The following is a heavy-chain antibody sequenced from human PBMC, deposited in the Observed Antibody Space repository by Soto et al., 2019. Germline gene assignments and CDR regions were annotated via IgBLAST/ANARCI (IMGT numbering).Heavy chain of an antibody. CDR3: ARDQVPAALLGWIDP. V-gene: IGHV4-59*01. Sequence: SETLSLTCTVSGGSIXSYYWSLIRQPPGKGLEWIGYIYYSGSTNYNPSLKSRVTISVDTSKNQFSLKLSSVTAADTAVYYCARDQVPAALLGWIDPWGQGTLVTVSS. CDR2: IYYSGST. J-gene: IGHJ5*02. D-gene: IGHD2-2*01. CDR1: GGSIXSYY.